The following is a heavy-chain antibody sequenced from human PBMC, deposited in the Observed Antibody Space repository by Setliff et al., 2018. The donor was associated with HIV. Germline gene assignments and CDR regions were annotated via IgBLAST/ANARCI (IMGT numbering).Heavy chain of an antibody. J-gene: IGHJ4*02. CDR2: IYYSGNT. V-gene: IGHV4-59*01. Sequence: PSETLSLTCAVYGGFFSGYYWSWIRQPPGKGLEWIGDIYYSGNTHFNPSLKSRVTISLDTSKNQVFLKLTSVTAADTAVYYCARDLLGSSSLVDYWGQGTLVTVSS. CDR3: ARDLLGSSSLVDY. D-gene: IGHD6-6*01. CDR1: GGFFSGYY.